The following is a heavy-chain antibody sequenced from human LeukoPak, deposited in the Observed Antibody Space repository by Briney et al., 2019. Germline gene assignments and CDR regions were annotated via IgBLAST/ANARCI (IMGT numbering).Heavy chain of an antibody. Sequence: PGGSLRLSCAASGFTFSSYAMHWVRQAPGKGLERVAVISYDGSNKYYADSVKGRFTISRDNSKNTLYLQMNSLRAEDTAVYYCAEPYYFDYWGQGTLVTVSS. V-gene: IGHV3-30-3*01. CDR2: ISYDGSNK. CDR1: GFTFSSYA. CDR3: AEPYYFDY. J-gene: IGHJ4*02.